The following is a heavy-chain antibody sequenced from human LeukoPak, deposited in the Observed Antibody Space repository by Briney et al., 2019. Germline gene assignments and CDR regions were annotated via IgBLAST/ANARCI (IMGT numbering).Heavy chain of an antibody. V-gene: IGHV3-7*01. CDR2: IKQDGSEK. Sequence: GGSLRLSCAASGFTFSSYWMSWVRQAPGKGLEWVANIKQDGSEKYYVDSVKGRFTISRDNAKNSLYLQMNSLRAEDTAVYYCARGPGIAVAGTSRVYWGQGTLVTVSS. CDR3: ARGPGIAVAGTSRVY. J-gene: IGHJ4*02. CDR1: GFTFSSYW. D-gene: IGHD6-19*01.